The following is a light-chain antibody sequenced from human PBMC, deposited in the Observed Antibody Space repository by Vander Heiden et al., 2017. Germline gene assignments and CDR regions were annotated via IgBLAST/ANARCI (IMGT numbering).Light chain of an antibody. J-gene: IGKJ1*01. V-gene: IGKV1-5*01. CDR3: QQYNRYSRT. CDR1: QSISSW. CDR2: DAS. Sequence: DIQMTQSPSTLSASVGDRVNITCRASQSISSWLAWYQQKPGKAPNLLIYDASSLQSWVPSRFSGSGSGTYFSLTISSLQSDDFATYYCQQYNRYSRTFGQGTKVEIK.